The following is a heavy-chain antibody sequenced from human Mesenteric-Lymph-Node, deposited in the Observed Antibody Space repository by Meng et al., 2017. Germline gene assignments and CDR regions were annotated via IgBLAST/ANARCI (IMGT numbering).Heavy chain of an antibody. CDR3: VKDLKPGGADV. D-gene: IGHD4-17*01. CDR2: IFWMTGGT. V-gene: IGHV3-9*01. CDR1: GFTFSNYA. Sequence: SLKISCAASGFTFSNYAMNWVRQAPGKGLEWVSGIFWMTGGTGYADSVKGRFTISKDNAKNSLYLQMDSLRPEDTALYYCVKDLKPGGADVWGQETTVTVSS. J-gene: IGHJ6*02.